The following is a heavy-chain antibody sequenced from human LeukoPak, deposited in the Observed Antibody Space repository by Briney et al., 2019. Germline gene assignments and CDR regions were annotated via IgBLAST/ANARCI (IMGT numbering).Heavy chain of an antibody. CDR2: ISGSGGST. CDR3: ARDYEPEGNDY. D-gene: IGHD3-16*01. V-gene: IGHV3-23*01. J-gene: IGHJ4*02. CDR1: GFTFNNYA. Sequence: GGSLRLSCAASGFTFNNYAMSWVRQAPGKGLEWVSAISGSGGSTYYADSVKGRFTISRDNAKNSLYLQMNSLRAEDTAVYYCARDYEPEGNDYWGQGTLVTVSS.